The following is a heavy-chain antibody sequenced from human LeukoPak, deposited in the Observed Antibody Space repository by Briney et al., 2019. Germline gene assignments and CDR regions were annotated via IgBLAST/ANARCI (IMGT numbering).Heavy chain of an antibody. V-gene: IGHV3-23*01. J-gene: IGHJ5*02. CDR1: GFTFSSYA. CDR2: ISGSGGST. D-gene: IGHD6-19*01. Sequence: PGGSLRLSCAASGFTFSSYAMSWVRQAPGKGLEWVSAISGSGGSTYYADSVKGRFTISRDNCKNTLYLQMNSLRAEDTAVYYCARDRIAVADPNWFDPWGQGTLVTVSS. CDR3: ARDRIAVADPNWFDP.